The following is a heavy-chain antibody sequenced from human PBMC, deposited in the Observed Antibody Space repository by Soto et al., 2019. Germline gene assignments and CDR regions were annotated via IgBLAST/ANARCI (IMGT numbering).Heavy chain of an antibody. CDR1: GGSISSISYY. CDR3: AGRYSSSWYFDY. Sequence: SETLSLTSTVSGGSISSISYYWGWIRQPPGKGLEWIGSIYYSGSTYYNPSLKSRVTISVDTSKNQFSLKLSSVTAADTAVYYCAGRYSSSWYFDYWGQGTLVTVSS. V-gene: IGHV4-39*01. D-gene: IGHD6-13*01. CDR2: IYYSGST. J-gene: IGHJ4*02.